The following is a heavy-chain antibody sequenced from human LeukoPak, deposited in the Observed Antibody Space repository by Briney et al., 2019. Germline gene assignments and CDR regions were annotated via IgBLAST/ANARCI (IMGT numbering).Heavy chain of an antibody. CDR2: IKQDGSEK. CDR3: ARSSQVSSLTNYMDV. D-gene: IGHD6-13*01. Sequence: GGSLRLSCAASGFTFSSYWMSWVRQAPGKGLEWVANIKQDGSEKYYVDSVKGRFTISRDNAKNSLYLQMNSLRAEDTAVYYCARSSQVSSLTNYMDVWGRGTTVTVSS. V-gene: IGHV3-7*01. CDR1: GFTFSSYW. J-gene: IGHJ6*03.